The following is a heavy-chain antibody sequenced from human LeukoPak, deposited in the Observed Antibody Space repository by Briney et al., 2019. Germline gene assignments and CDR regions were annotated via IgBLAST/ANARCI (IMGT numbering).Heavy chain of an antibody. CDR3: TRPLIITAGRGFDS. J-gene: IGHJ4*02. CDR1: GFTFTNYW. Sequence: GGSLRLSCAASGFTFTNYWIHWVRQAPGKGLVWVSHISSDGSFTDYADSVRGRFTISRDNAKSTVYLQINSLRGDDTAIYYCTRPLIITAGRGFDSWGRGTLVTVSS. CDR2: ISSDGSFT. V-gene: IGHV3-74*01. D-gene: IGHD3-10*01.